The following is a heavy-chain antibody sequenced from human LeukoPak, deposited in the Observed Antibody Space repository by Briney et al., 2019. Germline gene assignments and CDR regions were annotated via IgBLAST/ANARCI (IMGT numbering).Heavy chain of an antibody. Sequence: GGSLRLSCAASGFTFSSYSMNWVRQAPGKGLEWVSSISSSSSYIYYADSVKGRFTISRDNAKNSLYLQMNSLRAEDTAVYYCARQANYYYDSSGYYYFDYWGQGTLVTVSS. V-gene: IGHV3-21*04. CDR2: ISSSSSYI. CDR1: GFTFSSYS. J-gene: IGHJ4*02. CDR3: ARQANYYYDSSGYYYFDY. D-gene: IGHD3-22*01.